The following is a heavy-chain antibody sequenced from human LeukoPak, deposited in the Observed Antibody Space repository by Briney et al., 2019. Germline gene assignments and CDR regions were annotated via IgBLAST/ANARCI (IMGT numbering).Heavy chain of an antibody. CDR1: GYTFTGYY. J-gene: IGHJ3*02. CDR3: TRDMRGTPAADDAFDI. Sequence: ASVKVSCKASGYTFTGYYMHWVRQATGQGLEWMGWMNPNSGDTGSAQNFQGRVTFTRDTSISTAYMELSSLTSEDTAVYYCTRDMRGTPAADDAFDIWGQGTMVTVSS. CDR2: MNPNSGDT. D-gene: IGHD2-2*01. V-gene: IGHV1-8*03.